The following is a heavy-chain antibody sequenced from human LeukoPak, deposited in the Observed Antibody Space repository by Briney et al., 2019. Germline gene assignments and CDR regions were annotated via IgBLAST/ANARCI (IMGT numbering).Heavy chain of an antibody. D-gene: IGHD4-17*01. CDR1: GCTFSSYA. Sequence: SVKVSCKASGCTFSSYAISWVRQAPGQGLEWMGRIIPIFGTANYAQKFQGRVTITTDESTSTAYMELSGLRSEDTGVYYCARDRPYGTYYFDYWGQGTLVTVSS. CDR2: IIPIFGTA. J-gene: IGHJ4*02. V-gene: IGHV1-69*05. CDR3: ARDRPYGTYYFDY.